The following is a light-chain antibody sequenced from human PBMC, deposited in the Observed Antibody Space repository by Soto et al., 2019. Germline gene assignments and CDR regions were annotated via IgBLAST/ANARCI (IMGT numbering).Light chain of an antibody. CDR1: NIGGKS. V-gene: IGLV3-21*02. Sequence: SYELTQSPSVSVAPRQTARITCGGNNIGGKSVHWYQQKPGQAPVLVVYDDSDRPSGISERLSGSKSAHTATLTITRVEAGDEADYYCQVWDSSSEHVIFGGGTKVTVL. J-gene: IGLJ2*01. CDR2: DDS. CDR3: QVWDSSSEHVI.